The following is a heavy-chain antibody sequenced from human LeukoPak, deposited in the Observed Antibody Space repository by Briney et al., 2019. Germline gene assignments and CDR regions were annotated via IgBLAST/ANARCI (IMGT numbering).Heavy chain of an antibody. D-gene: IGHD4-11*01. Sequence: GGSLRLSCAASGFTFSTHSMNWVRQAPGKGLEWVSSISTTSSYIYYADSVKGRFTISRDNAKNSLYLQMNSLRAEDTAVYYYARVGAYTNYAPDYGGQGTLVTVSS. V-gene: IGHV3-21*01. CDR1: GFTFSTHS. CDR3: ARVGAYTNYAPDY. CDR2: ISTTSSYI. J-gene: IGHJ4*02.